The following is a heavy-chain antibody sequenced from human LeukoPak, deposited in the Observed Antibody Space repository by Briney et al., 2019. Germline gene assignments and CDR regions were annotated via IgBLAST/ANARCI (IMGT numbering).Heavy chain of an antibody. CDR1: GYSFTSYW. V-gene: IGHV5-51*01. CDR3: ARPFASGPKTTGNAFDI. Sequence: GESLKISCKGSGYSFTSYWIGWVRQMPGKGLEWMGIIYPGDSDTRYSPSFQGQVTISADKSISTAYLQWSSLKAPDTAMYYCARPFASGPKTTGNAFDIWGQGTMVTVSS. CDR2: IYPGDSDT. J-gene: IGHJ3*02. D-gene: IGHD3-16*01.